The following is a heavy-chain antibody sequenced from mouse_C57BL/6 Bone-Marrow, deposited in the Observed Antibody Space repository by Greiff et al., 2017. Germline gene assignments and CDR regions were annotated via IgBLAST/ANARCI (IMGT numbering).Heavy chain of an antibody. J-gene: IGHJ2*01. CDR1: GYTFTSYG. D-gene: IGHD2-10*02. V-gene: IGHV1-81*01. CDR3: ARGGYAVDY. CDR2: IYPRSGNT. Sequence: QVQLKESGAELARPGASVKLSCKASGYTFTSYGISWVKQRTGQGLGWIGEIYPRSGNTYYNEKFKGKATLTADKSSSTAYMELRSLTSEDSAVYFCARGGYAVDYWGQGTTLTVSS.